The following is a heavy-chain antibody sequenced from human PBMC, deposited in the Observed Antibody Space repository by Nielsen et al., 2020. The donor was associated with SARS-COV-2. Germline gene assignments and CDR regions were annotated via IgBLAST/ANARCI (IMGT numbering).Heavy chain of an antibody. CDR3: ARDLGLTGTGAYYGMDV. V-gene: IGHV1-46*01. CDR2: INPSGGST. D-gene: IGHD1-20*01. J-gene: IGHJ6*02. CDR1: GYTFTSYY. Sequence: ASVKVSCKASGYTFTSYYMHWVRQAPGQGLEWMGIINPSGGSTSYAQKFQGRVTMTRDTSTSTVYMELSSLRSEDTAVYYCARDLGLTGTGAYYGMDVWGQGTTVTVSS.